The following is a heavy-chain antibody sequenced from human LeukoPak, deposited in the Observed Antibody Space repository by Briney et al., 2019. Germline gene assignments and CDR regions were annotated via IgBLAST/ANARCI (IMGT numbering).Heavy chain of an antibody. CDR2: INWNGGST. J-gene: IGHJ4*02. Sequence: AGRSLRLSCAASGFTFDDYGMSWVRQAPGKGLEWVSGINWNGGSTGYADSVKGRFTISRDSAKNPLYLQMNSLRAEDTALYYCARGSTYYYDSSGYYFIDYWGQGTLVTVSS. CDR1: GFTFDDYG. CDR3: ARGSTYYYDSSGYYFIDY. D-gene: IGHD3-22*01. V-gene: IGHV3-20*04.